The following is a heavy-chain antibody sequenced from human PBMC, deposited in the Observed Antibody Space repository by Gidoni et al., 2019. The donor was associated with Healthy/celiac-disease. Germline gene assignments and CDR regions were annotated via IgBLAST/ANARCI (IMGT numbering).Heavy chain of an antibody. D-gene: IGHD6-19*01. V-gene: IGHV3-23*01. CDR3: AKDGSQWLPPYFDY. CDR1: GFTFSSYA. CDR2: ISGSGGST. Sequence: EVKLLEPGGGLVQPGGSLRLSCEASGFTFSSYAMSWVRQAPGKGLEWVSAISGSGGSTYYADSVKGRFTISRDNSKNTLYLQMNSLRAEDTAVYYCAKDGSQWLPPYFDYWGQGTLVTVSS. J-gene: IGHJ4*02.